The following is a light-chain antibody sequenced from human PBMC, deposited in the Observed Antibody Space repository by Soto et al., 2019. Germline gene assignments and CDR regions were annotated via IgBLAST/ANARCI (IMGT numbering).Light chain of an antibody. CDR3: QQYNNWPPYT. CDR2: DAS. CDR1: QSVSSD. J-gene: IGKJ2*01. Sequence: EVVMTQSPATLSVSPGERATLSCRASQSVSSDLAWYRQKPGQAPRLLIYDASTRATGIPVRFSGSGSGTDFTLTISSLQSEDFAVYYCQQYNNWPPYTFGQGTKLEIK. V-gene: IGKV3-15*01.